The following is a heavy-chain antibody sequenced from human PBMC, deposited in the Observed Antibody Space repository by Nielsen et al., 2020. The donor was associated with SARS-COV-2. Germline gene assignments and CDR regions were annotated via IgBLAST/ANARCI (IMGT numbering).Heavy chain of an antibody. D-gene: IGHD5-18*01. CDR1: GFTFSSYG. V-gene: IGHV3-33*01. CDR3: ARMRRGYSYGHGHYYYYGMDV. Sequence: GESLKISCAASGFTFSSYGMHWVRQAPGKGLEWVAVIWYDGSNKYYADSVKGRFTISRDNSKNTLYLQMNSLRAEDTAVYYCARMRRGYSYGHGHYYYYGMDVWGQGTTVTVSS. J-gene: IGHJ6*02. CDR2: IWYDGSNK.